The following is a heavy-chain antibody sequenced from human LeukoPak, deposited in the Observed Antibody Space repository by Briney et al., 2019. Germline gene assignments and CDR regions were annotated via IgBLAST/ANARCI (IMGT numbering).Heavy chain of an antibody. V-gene: IGHV4-61*02. D-gene: IGHD3-22*01. Sequence: SETLSLTCTVSGGSVSSGDYYWTWIRQPAGKGLEWIGRIYTSGSTNYNPSLKSRVTISVDTSKNQFSLKLSSVTAADTAVYYCARQLNYYDSSGYPFFDYWGQGTLVTVSS. CDR3: ARQLNYYDSSGYPFFDY. CDR2: IYTSGST. CDR1: GGSVSSGDYY. J-gene: IGHJ4*02.